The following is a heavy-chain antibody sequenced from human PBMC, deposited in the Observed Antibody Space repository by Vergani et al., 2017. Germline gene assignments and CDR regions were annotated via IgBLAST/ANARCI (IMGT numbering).Heavy chain of an antibody. J-gene: IGHJ4*02. CDR2: ISARYPST. Sequence: EGQLLQSGGGVIQPGGSVRLSCAASGFTFSACPMTWVRQAPGKGLEWVSAISARYPSTYYADSVKGRFTISRDNSKNMLYLQMNSLRAEDTAVYYCARLSYDTTPYLQGGYDCWGQGTLVSVSS. V-gene: IGHV3-23*01. CDR1: GFTFSACP. CDR3: ARLSYDTTPYLQGGYDC. D-gene: IGHD3-22*01.